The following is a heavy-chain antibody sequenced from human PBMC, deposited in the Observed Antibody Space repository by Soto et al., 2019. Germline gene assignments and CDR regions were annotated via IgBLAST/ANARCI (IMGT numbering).Heavy chain of an antibody. D-gene: IGHD3-10*01. CDR1: GFTLSSYW. CDR3: ATSRSFDH. V-gene: IGHV3-7*02. Sequence: SLRLSCAASGFTLSSYWMSWVRQAPGKGLEWVANIKQDGSEKYYVDSVKGRFTISRDNAKNSLYLQMNSLRAEDTAVYYCATSRSFDHWGQGTLVTVSS. CDR2: IKQDGSEK. J-gene: IGHJ4*02.